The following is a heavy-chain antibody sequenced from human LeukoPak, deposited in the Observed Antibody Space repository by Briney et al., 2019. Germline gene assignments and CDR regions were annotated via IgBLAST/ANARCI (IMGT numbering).Heavy chain of an antibody. CDR1: GFTFSSYW. CDR3: ARYCSSTSCPFDWFDP. J-gene: IGHJ5*02. Sequence: GGSLRLSCAASGFTFSSYWMSWVRQAPGKGLEWVANIKQDGSEKYYVDSVEGRFTISRDNAKNSLYLQMNSLRAEDTAVYYCARYCSSTSCPFDWFDPWGQGTLVTVSS. CDR2: IKQDGSEK. D-gene: IGHD2-2*01. V-gene: IGHV3-7*01.